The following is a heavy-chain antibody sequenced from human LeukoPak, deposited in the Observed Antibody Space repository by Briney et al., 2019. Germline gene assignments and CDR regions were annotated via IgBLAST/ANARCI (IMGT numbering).Heavy chain of an antibody. J-gene: IGHJ4*02. CDR1: GFTFSNYG. Sequence: PGRSLRLSCAASGFTFSNYGMHWVRQAPGKGLEWVAVIWYDGSNKDYADSVKGRITISRDNSKNTLYLQMNSPRAEDTAVYYCARDEEYSGSYGGSYFDYWGQGTLVTVSS. D-gene: IGHD1-26*01. V-gene: IGHV3-33*01. CDR3: ARDEEYSGSYGGSYFDY. CDR2: IWYDGSNK.